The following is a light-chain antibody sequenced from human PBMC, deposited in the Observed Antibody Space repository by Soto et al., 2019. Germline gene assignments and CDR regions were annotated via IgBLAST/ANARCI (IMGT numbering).Light chain of an antibody. CDR2: AAS. Sequence: DIQMTQSPSSLSASLGDRVTITCRASQSISSYFNWYQQKPGKAPKLLIYAASSLQSGVPSRFSGSGSGTDFTLTISSLQPEDFATYYCQQSYSTPRTFGQGTKVDI. CDR1: QSISSY. J-gene: IGKJ1*01. V-gene: IGKV1-39*01. CDR3: QQSYSTPRT.